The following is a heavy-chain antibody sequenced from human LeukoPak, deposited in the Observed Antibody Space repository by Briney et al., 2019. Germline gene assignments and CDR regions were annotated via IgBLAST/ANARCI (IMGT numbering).Heavy chain of an antibody. D-gene: IGHD2-15*01. Sequence: AGGSLRLSCAASGFTFSSYAMSWVRQAPVKGLKWVSAISGSGGSTYYADSVKGRFTISRDNSKNTLYLQMNSLRAEDTAVYYCAKRSKFRVVVAATLPDYYFDYWGQGTLVTVSS. CDR2: ISGSGGST. J-gene: IGHJ4*02. CDR1: GFTFSSYA. V-gene: IGHV3-23*01. CDR3: AKRSKFRVVVAATLPDYYFDY.